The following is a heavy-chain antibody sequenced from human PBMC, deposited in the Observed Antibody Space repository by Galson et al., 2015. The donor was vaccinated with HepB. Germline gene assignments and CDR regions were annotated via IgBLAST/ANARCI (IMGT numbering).Heavy chain of an antibody. CDR3: ARADDFWSGYRDAGTSRWFDS. V-gene: IGHV1-69*10. D-gene: IGHD3-3*01. Sequence: SVKVSCKASGDSFSIYAMSWVRQAPGQGLEWMGGISPMVGIPNYAQKFQDRVTITAGKSTGTAFMELSSLRSEDTAVYYCARADDFWSGYRDAGTSRWFDSWGQGTLVIVSS. CDR1: GDSFSIYA. J-gene: IGHJ5*01. CDR2: ISPMVGIP.